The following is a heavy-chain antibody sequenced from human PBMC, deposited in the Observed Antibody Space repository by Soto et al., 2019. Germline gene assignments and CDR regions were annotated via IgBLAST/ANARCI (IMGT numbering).Heavy chain of an antibody. D-gene: IGHD6-19*01. CDR3: ARIWNRWLAPDY. CDR1: GGSVSSSNW. CDR2: IYHSGST. Sequence: SETLSLTCAVSGGSVSSSNWWSWVRQPPGKGLEWIGEIYHSGSTNYNPSLKSRVTISVDKSKNQFSLKLSSVTAADTAVYYCARIWNRWLAPDYWGQGTLVTVSS. V-gene: IGHV4-4*02. J-gene: IGHJ4*02.